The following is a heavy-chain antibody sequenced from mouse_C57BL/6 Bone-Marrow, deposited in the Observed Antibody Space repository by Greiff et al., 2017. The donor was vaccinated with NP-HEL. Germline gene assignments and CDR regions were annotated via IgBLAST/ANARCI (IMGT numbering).Heavy chain of an antibody. CDR1: GYSFTGYF. CDR3: ARDYLFAY. CDR2: INPYNGDT. Sequence: EVKLVESGPELVKPGDSVKISCKASGYSFTGYFMNWVMQSHGKSLEWIGRINPYNGDTFYNQKFKGKATLTVDKSSSTAHMELRSLTSEDSAVYYCARDYLFAYWGQGTLVTVSA. J-gene: IGHJ3*01. V-gene: IGHV1-20*01. D-gene: IGHD2-4*01.